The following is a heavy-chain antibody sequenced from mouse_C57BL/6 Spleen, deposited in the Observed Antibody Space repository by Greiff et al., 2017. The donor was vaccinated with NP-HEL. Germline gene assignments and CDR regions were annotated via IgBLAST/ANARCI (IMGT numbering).Heavy chain of an antibody. Sequence: EVQRVESEGGLVQPGSSMKLSCTASGFTFSDYYMAWVRQVPEKGLEWVANINYDGSSTYYLDSLKSRFIISRDNAKNILYLQMSSLKSEDTATYYCARDGTGDYYFDYWGQGTTLTVSS. CDR2: INYDGSST. D-gene: IGHD4-1*01. J-gene: IGHJ2*01. V-gene: IGHV5-16*01. CDR3: ARDGTGDYYFDY. CDR1: GFTFSDYY.